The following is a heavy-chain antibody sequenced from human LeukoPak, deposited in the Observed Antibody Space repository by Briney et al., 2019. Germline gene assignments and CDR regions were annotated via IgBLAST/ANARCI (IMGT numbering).Heavy chain of an antibody. CDR2: ISYDGSNK. J-gene: IGHJ4*02. CDR1: GFTFSSYA. Sequence: GGSLRLSCAASGFTFSSYAVHWVRQAPGKGLEWVAVISYDGSNKYYADSVKGRFTISRVNYRNTLDLQMNSLRAEDTAVYYCARESEYYFDYWGQGTLVTVSS. V-gene: IGHV3-30*04. CDR3: ARESEYYFDY. D-gene: IGHD2/OR15-2a*01.